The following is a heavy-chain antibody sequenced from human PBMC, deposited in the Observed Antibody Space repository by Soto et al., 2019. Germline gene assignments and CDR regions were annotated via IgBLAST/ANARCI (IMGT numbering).Heavy chain of an antibody. CDR3: ARGLVNHAAITKYYYDSSGPTPPDY. V-gene: IGHV4-31*03. D-gene: IGHD3-22*01. CDR2: IYYSGST. J-gene: IGHJ4*02. CDR1: GGSISSGGYY. Sequence: SETLSLTCTVSGGSISSGGYYWSWIRQHPGKGLEWIGYIYYSGSTYYNPSLKSRVTISVDTSKNQFSLKLSSVTAADTAVYYCARGLVNHAAITKYYYDSSGPTPPDYWGQGTLVTVSS.